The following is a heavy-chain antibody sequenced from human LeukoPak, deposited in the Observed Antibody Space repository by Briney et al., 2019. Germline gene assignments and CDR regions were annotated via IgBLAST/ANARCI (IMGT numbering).Heavy chain of an antibody. Sequence: ASVTVSCTVSGYTFTSYGISWVRQAPGQGLEWMGWINAYNGNTNYAQKLQGRVTMTPDTSTNTAYMQLRSLRSDDTAVYYCPRELIEYSSSSDYWGQGTLVTVSS. CDR2: INAYNGNT. CDR3: PRELIEYSSSSDY. D-gene: IGHD6-6*01. V-gene: IGHV1-18*01. J-gene: IGHJ4*02. CDR1: GYTFTSYG.